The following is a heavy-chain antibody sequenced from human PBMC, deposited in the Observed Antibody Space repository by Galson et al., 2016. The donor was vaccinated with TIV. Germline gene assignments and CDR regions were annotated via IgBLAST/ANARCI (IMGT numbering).Heavy chain of an antibody. V-gene: IGHV3-30*02. CDR2: IWYDGSKK. Sequence: SLRLSCAASGFTFSSYTMHWVRQAPGKGLEWVALIWYDGSKKYYTDSVKGRFTISRDNSKNTLYLQMDSLRPEDTAMYYCAKDRGCGGDCPHYYGMDGWGQGTTVTVSS. CDR1: GFTFSSYT. CDR3: AKDRGCGGDCPHYYGMDG. J-gene: IGHJ6*02. D-gene: IGHD2-21*02.